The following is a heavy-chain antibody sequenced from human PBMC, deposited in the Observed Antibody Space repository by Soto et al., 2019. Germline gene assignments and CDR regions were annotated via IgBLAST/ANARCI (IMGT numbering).Heavy chain of an antibody. CDR2: ISGSDSST. CDR1: GFIFSSYA. J-gene: IGHJ4*02. V-gene: IGHV3-23*01. Sequence: EVQLLESGGGLVQPGGSLRLSCEASGFIFSSYAMSWVRQAPGKGLEWVSGISGSDSSTYYADSVKGRFTISRDNSKSTLYRQMNSLRAEDTAVYYCAKDWGRVLGAENYWDYWGQGTLVTVAS. CDR3: AKDWGRVLGAENYWDY. D-gene: IGHD3-10*01.